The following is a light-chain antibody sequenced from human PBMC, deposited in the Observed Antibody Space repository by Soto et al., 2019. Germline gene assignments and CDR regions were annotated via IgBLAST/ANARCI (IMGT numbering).Light chain of an antibody. Sequence: QSALTQPASVSGSPGQSITISCTGTSSDIGNYNFVSWFQQHPDKAPKLMIYEVNKRPSGVSNRFSGSKSGNTASLTISGLQPEDEADYYCSSYAYGSTLGVFGGGTKLTVL. CDR3: SSYAYGSTLGV. CDR1: SSDIGNYNF. V-gene: IGLV2-23*02. CDR2: EVN. J-gene: IGLJ3*02.